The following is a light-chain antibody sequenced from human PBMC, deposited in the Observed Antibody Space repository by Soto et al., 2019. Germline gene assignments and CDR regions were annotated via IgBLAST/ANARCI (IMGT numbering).Light chain of an antibody. CDR1: QSVSSTS. Sequence: PGERATLSCRASQSVSSTSLAWYQQKPGQAPRLLIFGASSRATGIPDRFSGSGSGTDFTLTISRMEPEDFAVYYCQQYGSSPPMYTFGQGTKLEIK. CDR2: GAS. J-gene: IGKJ2*01. CDR3: QQYGSSPPMYT. V-gene: IGKV3-20*01.